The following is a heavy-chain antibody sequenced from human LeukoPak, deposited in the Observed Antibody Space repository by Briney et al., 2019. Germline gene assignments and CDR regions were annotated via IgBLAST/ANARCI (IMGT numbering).Heavy chain of an antibody. Sequence: PSETLSLTCTVSGGSISSYYWSWIRQPPGKGLEWIGYIYTSGSTNYNPSLKSRVTISVDTSKNQFSLKLSSVTAADTAVYYCARLTTATTGFDYWGQGTLVTVSS. CDR3: ARLTTATTGFDY. V-gene: IGHV4-4*09. J-gene: IGHJ4*02. CDR1: GGSISSYY. CDR2: IYTSGST. D-gene: IGHD4-17*01.